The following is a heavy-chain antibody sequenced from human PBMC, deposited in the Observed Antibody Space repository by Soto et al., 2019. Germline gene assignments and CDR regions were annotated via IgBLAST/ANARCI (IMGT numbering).Heavy chain of an antibody. CDR2: IIPILGIA. CDR1: GGTFSSYT. V-gene: IGHV1-69*02. D-gene: IGHD2-2*01. J-gene: IGHJ6*03. Sequence: GASVKVSCKASGGTFSSYTISWVRQAPGQGLEWMGRIIPILGIANYAQKFQGRVTITADKSMSTAYMELSSLRSEDTAVFYCAILPAAEFYYYYYMDVWGKGTTVTVSS. CDR3: AILPAAEFYYYYYMDV.